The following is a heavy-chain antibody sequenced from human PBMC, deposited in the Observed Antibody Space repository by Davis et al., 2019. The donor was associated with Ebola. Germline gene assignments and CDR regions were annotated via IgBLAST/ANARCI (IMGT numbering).Heavy chain of an antibody. CDR2: ISGSGGST. V-gene: IGHV3-23*01. D-gene: IGHD6-19*01. CDR1: GFTFSSYA. CDR3: AKGYTSGWFPWFDP. Sequence: GESLKISCVASGFTFSSYAMSWVRQAPGKGLEWVSAISGSGGSTYYADSVKGRFTISRDYSKNTLYLQMNSLRAEDTAVYYCAKGYTSGWFPWFDPWGQGTLVTVSS. J-gene: IGHJ5*02.